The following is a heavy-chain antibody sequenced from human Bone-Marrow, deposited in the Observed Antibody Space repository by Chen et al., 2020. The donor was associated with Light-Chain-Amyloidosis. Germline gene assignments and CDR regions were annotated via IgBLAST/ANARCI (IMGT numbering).Heavy chain of an antibody. CDR3: ARVMTEAVFGVVAAGMDV. CDR2: INPNSGGT. V-gene: IGHV1-2*02. J-gene: IGHJ6*02. D-gene: IGHD3-3*01. CDR1: GYTFTGYH. Sequence: QVQLVQSGTEVKKPGDSVKVSCKASGYTFTGYHIHWVRQAPGQGLEWMGWINPNSGGTNYAQKFQDRVTMTRDRSISTAYMEVSRLRADDTAVYYCARVMTEAVFGVVAAGMDVWGQGTTVTVSS.